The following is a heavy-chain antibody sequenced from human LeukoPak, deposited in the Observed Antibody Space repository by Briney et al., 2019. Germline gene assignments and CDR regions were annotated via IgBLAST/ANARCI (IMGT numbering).Heavy chain of an antibody. CDR3: ARGDWFDP. Sequence: GGSLRLSCAASGFTFSSYWMHWVRQAPGKGLVWVSRISIDGSTTSYADSVKGRFTISRDNAKNTLDLQMNSLRAEDTAVYYCARGDWFDPWGQGTLVTVSS. J-gene: IGHJ5*02. CDR1: GFTFSSYW. V-gene: IGHV3-74*01. CDR2: ISIDGSTT.